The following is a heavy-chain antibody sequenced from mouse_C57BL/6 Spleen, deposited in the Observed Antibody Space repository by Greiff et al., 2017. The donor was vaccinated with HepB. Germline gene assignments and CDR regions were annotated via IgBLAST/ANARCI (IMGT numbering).Heavy chain of an antibody. CDR3: AGERDYSNYWYFDV. J-gene: IGHJ1*03. CDR2: ISDGGSYT. Sequence: DVMLVESGGGLVKPGGSLKLSCAASGFTFSSYAMSWVRQTPEKRLEWVATISDGGSYTYYPDNVKGRFTISRDNAKNNLYLQRSHLKSEDTAMYYCAGERDYSNYWYFDVWGTGTTVTVSS. CDR1: GFTFSSYA. V-gene: IGHV5-4*01. D-gene: IGHD2-5*01.